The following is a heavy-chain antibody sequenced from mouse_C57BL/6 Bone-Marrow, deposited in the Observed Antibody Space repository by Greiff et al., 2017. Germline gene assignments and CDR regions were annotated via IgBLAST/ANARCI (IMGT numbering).Heavy chain of an antibody. Sequence: EVHLVESGGDLVKPGGSLKLSCAASGFTFSSYGMSWVRQTPDKRLEWVATISSGGSYTYYPDSVKGRFTISGDNAKNTLYLQMSSLKSEDTAMYYCARQGVDYGMDYWGQGTSVTVSS. CDR3: ARQGVDYGMDY. V-gene: IGHV5-6*01. CDR1: GFTFSSYG. CDR2: ISSGGSYT. J-gene: IGHJ4*01.